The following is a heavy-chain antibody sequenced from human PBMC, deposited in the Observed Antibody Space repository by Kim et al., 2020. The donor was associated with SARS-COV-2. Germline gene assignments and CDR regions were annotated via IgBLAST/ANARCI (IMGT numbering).Heavy chain of an antibody. Sequence: PTFQGHVTISADQSISTAYLQWSSLKASDTAMYYCARHGAVGATIDYWGQGTLVTVSS. D-gene: IGHD1-26*01. J-gene: IGHJ4*02. CDR3: ARHGAVGATIDY. V-gene: IGHV5-10-1*01.